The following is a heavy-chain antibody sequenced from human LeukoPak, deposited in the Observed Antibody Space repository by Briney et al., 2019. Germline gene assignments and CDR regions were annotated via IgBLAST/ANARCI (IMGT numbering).Heavy chain of an antibody. CDR3: ATYYSDTSARD. CDR1: GYTFTAYY. Sequence: ASVKVSCKASGYTFTAYYMFWVRQAPGQGLEWMGWINPNSGGTNYAPKFQGRVAMTRDTSISTAYMELSGLTSDDTAVYFCATYYSDTSARDWGQGTLVTVSS. J-gene: IGHJ4*02. V-gene: IGHV1-2*02. CDR2: INPNSGGT. D-gene: IGHD3-22*01.